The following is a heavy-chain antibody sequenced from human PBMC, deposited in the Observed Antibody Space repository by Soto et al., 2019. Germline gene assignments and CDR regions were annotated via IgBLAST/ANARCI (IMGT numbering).Heavy chain of an antibody. CDR1: GGSISSSSYY. V-gene: IGHV4-39*01. D-gene: IGHD6-19*01. Sequence: NPSETLSLTCTVSGGSISSSSYYWGWIRQPPGKGLEWIGSIYYSGSTYYNPSLKSRVTISVDTSKNQFSLKLSSVTAADTAVYYCASCIAVAGTGGDFDYWGQGTLATVSS. CDR3: ASCIAVAGTGGDFDY. CDR2: IYYSGST. J-gene: IGHJ4*02.